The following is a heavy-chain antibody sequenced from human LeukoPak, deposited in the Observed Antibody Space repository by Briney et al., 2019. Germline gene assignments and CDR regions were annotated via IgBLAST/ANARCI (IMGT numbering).Heavy chain of an antibody. J-gene: IGHJ6*02. Sequence: ASVKVSCKASGCTFTSYGISWVRQAPGQGLEWMGWISAYNGNTNYAQKLQGRVTMTTDTSTSTAYMELRSLRSDDTAVYYCAREGGGIHYYGMDVWGQGTTVTVSS. CDR3: AREGGGIHYYGMDV. V-gene: IGHV1-18*01. D-gene: IGHD6-13*01. CDR1: GCTFTSYG. CDR2: ISAYNGNT.